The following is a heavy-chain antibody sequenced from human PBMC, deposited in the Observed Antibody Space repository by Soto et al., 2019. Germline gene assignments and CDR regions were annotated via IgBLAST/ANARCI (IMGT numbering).Heavy chain of an antibody. CDR1: GGTFSSYA. CDR2: IIPIFGTA. J-gene: IGHJ4*02. Sequence: SVKVSCKASGGTFSSYAISWVRQAPGQGLEWMGGIIPIFGTANYAQKFQGRVTITADEATSTAYMELSSLRSEDTAVYYCASPGDYYDSSGYYPTPFDYWGQGTLVTVSS. D-gene: IGHD3-22*01. V-gene: IGHV1-69*13. CDR3: ASPGDYYDSSGYYPTPFDY.